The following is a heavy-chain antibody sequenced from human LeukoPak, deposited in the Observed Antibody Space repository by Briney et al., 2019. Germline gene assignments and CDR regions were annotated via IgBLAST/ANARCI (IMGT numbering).Heavy chain of an antibody. CDR2: MNPNSGNT. D-gene: IGHD3-16*02. J-gene: IGHJ5*02. CDR3: ARGSDYDYVWGSYRFSLGFDP. Sequence: ASVKVSCKASGYTFTSYDINWVRQATGQGLEWMGWMNPNSGNTGYAQKFQGRVTMTRNTSISTAYMELSSLRSEDTAVYYCARGSDYDYVWGSYRFSLGFDPWGQGTLVTVSS. CDR1: GYTFTSYD. V-gene: IGHV1-8*01.